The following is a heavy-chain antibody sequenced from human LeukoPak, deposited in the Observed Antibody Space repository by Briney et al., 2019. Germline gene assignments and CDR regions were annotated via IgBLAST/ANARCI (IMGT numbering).Heavy chain of an antibody. CDR2: ISGSGASI. D-gene: IGHD5/OR15-5a*01. CDR3: GRGSTGRVTSIDY. Sequence: SGGSLRLSCVVSGFTFSSHAMSWVRQAPGKGLEWVSVISGSGASIDYADSVKGRFTLSRDNSENSVFLQMDSLRAEDTAVYYCGRGSTGRVTSIDYGGQGTLVAFSS. V-gene: IGHV3-23*01. CDR1: GFTFSSHA. J-gene: IGHJ4*02.